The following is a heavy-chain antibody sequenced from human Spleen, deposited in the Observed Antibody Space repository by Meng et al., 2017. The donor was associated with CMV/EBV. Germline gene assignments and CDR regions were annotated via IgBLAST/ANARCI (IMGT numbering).Heavy chain of an antibody. D-gene: IGHD7-27*01. V-gene: IGHV3-11*06. Sequence: GESLKISCAASGFTFSDYYMSWIRQAPGKGLEWVSSISSSSSYIYYADSVKGRFTISRDNAKNSLYLQMNSLRAEDTAVYYCARDLGSTWDYWGQGTLVTVSS. CDR1: GFTFSDYY. CDR3: ARDLGSTWDY. CDR2: ISSSSSYI. J-gene: IGHJ4*02.